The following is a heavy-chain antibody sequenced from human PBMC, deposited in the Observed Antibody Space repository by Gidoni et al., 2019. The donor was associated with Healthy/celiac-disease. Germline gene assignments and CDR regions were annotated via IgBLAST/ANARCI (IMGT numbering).Heavy chain of an antibody. CDR2: IGTAGDT. D-gene: IGHD3-3*01. Sequence: EVQLVESGGGLVQPGGSLRLSCAASGFTFRSYDMHWVRQATGKGLEWVSAIGTAGDTYYPGSVKGRFTISRENAKNSLYLQMNSLRAGDTAVYYCARDNVAGKELAEWDYWGQRTLVTVSS. CDR3: ARDNVAGKELAEWDY. J-gene: IGHJ4*02. V-gene: IGHV3-13*01. CDR1: GFTFRSYD.